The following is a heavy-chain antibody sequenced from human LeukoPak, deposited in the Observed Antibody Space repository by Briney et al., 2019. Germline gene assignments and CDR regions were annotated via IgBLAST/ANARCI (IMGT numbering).Heavy chain of an antibody. Sequence: GGSLRLSCAASGFTFSSYAMSWVRQAPGMGLEWVSTTGHSFGTTYYADSVKGRFIISRDDSKNTVSLQMTSLRAEDTAIYYCVPHPGGNFPDFASWGQGTLVTVSS. J-gene: IGHJ4*02. CDR3: VPHPGGNFPDFAS. D-gene: IGHD1-26*01. CDR2: TGHSFGTT. V-gene: IGHV3-23*01. CDR1: GFTFSSYA.